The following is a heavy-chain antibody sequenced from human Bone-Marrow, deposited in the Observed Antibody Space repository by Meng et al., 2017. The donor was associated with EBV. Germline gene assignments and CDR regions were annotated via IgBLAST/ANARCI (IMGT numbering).Heavy chain of an antibody. J-gene: IGHJ5*02. D-gene: IGHD6-13*01. Sequence: QVQLQQSGPGLVKLAQTLALTCAISGDSVSTNSGAWNWIRQSSSRGLEWLGRTYYRSKWYHDYAKSVKSRISINPDTSKNQFSLQLNSVTPEDTAVYYCTGAGRSSDWYADGWFDPWGQGTLVTVSS. CDR3: TGAGRSSDWYADGWFDP. CDR1: GDSVSTNSGA. CDR2: TYYRSKWYH. V-gene: IGHV6-1*01.